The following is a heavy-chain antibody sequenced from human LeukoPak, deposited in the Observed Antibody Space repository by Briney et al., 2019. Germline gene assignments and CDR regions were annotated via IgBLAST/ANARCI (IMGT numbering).Heavy chain of an antibody. CDR3: ARVPRQWAQDYYYYGMDV. J-gene: IGHJ6*02. V-gene: IGHV1-18*01. Sequence: GASVKVSCKASGYTFTSYGISWERQAPGQGLEWMGWISAYNGNTSYAQKLQGRVTMTTDTSTSTAYMELRSLRSDDTAVYYCARVPRQWAQDYYYYGMDVWGQGTTVTVCS. CDR2: ISAYNGNT. D-gene: IGHD6-19*01. CDR1: GYTFTSYG.